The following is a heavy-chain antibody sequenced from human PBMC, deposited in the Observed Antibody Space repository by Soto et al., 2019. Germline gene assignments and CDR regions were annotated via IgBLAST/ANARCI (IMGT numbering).Heavy chain of an antibody. V-gene: IGHV4-4*02. J-gene: IGHJ4*02. D-gene: IGHD1-7*01. CDR3: ASRDPGTSVDY. CDR1: GDSFTSHNW. Sequence: SESMSLACAVSGDSFTSHNWWTWVRQPPGQGLEWIGEIYRTGSTNYNPSLKSRVTISLDKSENQFSLKVTSLTAADTAVYYCASRDPGTSVDYWGQGTLVTVSS. CDR2: IYRTGST.